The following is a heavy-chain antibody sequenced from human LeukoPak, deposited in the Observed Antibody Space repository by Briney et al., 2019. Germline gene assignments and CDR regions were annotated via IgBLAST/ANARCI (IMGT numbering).Heavy chain of an antibody. V-gene: IGHV4-34*01. Sequence: SETLSLTCAVYGGSFSGYYWSWIRKPPGKGLEWIGEINHSGSTNYNPSLKSRVTISVDTSKNQFSLKLSSVTAADTAVYYCASAEPYYDILTGYYPAWFDPWGQGTLVTVSS. CDR2: INHSGST. CDR1: GGSFSGYY. D-gene: IGHD3-9*01. CDR3: ASAEPYYDILTGYYPAWFDP. J-gene: IGHJ5*02.